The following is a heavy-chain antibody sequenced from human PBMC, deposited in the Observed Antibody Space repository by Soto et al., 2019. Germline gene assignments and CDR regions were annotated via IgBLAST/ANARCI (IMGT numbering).Heavy chain of an antibody. CDR3: AKDLGVVTVGGFDY. CDR2: ISYDGSNK. CDR1: GFTFSSYG. D-gene: IGHD2-21*02. V-gene: IGHV3-30*18. J-gene: IGHJ4*02. Sequence: SGGSLRLSCAASGFTFSSYGMHWVRQAPGKGLEWVAVISYDGSNKYYADSVKGRFTISRDNSKNTLYLQMNSLRAEDTAVYYCAKDLGVVTVGGFDYWGQGTLVTVSS.